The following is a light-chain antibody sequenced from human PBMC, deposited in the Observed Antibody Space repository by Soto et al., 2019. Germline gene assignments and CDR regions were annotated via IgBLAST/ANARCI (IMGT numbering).Light chain of an antibody. CDR3: QQYGSSQWT. J-gene: IGKJ1*01. CDR2: DAS. Sequence: EIVLTQSPATLSLSPGERATLFCRASQSVSSYFAWYQQKPGQAPNLLIYDASNRATGIPARFSGSGSGTDFTLTINRLEPEDFAVYFCQQYGSSQWTFGQGTKVDI. V-gene: IGKV3-20*01. CDR1: QSVSSY.